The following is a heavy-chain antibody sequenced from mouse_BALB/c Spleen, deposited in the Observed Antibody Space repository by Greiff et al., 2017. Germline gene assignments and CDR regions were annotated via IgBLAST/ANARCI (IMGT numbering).Heavy chain of an antibody. J-gene: IGHJ4*01. CDR2: IYPSDSYT. Sequence: QVQLQQPGAELVRPGASVKLSCKASGYTFTSYWLNWVKQRPGQGLEWIGNIYPSDSYTNYNQKFKDKSTLTVDISSITAYMQLLSPTSEDSAVYYGTREEGLRRCYYAMDYWGQGTSVTVSS. D-gene: IGHD2-4*01. V-gene: IGHV1-69*01. CDR1: GYTFTSYW. CDR3: TREEGLRRCYYAMDY.